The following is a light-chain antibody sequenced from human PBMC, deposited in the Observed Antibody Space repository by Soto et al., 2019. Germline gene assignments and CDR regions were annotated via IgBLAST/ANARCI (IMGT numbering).Light chain of an antibody. Sequence: DIQMTQSPSSLSASVGDRVTITCRASQSISTYLNWYQQKPGKAPKLLIYAASSLQSGVPSRFIGRGSGTDFTLTISSLQPEDFATYYCQLSYSTPPIFTFGPGTKVDIK. CDR1: QSISTY. CDR3: QLSYSTPPIFT. V-gene: IGKV1-39*01. J-gene: IGKJ3*01. CDR2: AAS.